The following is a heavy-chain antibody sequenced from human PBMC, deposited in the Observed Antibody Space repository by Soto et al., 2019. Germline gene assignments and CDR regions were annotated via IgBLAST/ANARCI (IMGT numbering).Heavy chain of an antibody. CDR2: ISYDGSNK. CDR3: ARGGFTVTTGSLYPLDY. CDR1: GFTFSSYA. V-gene: IGHV3-30-3*01. J-gene: IGHJ4*02. D-gene: IGHD4-17*01. Sequence: QVQLVESGGGVVQPGRSLRLSCAASGFTFSSYAMHWVRQAPGKGLEWVAVISYDGSNKYYADSVKGRFTISRDNSKNPLYLQMTRLRAEDTAVYYCARGGFTVTTGSLYPLDYWGQGTLVTVSS.